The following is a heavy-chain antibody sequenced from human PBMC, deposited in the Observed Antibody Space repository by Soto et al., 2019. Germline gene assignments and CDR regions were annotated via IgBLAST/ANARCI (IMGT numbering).Heavy chain of an antibody. J-gene: IGHJ6*02. Sequence: GSLRLSCAASGFTVSSNYMSWVRQAPGKGLEWVSVIYSGGSTYYADSVKGRFTISRDNSKNTLYLQMNSLRAEDTAVYYCARVVDTGYYYYGMDVWGQGTTVTVS. V-gene: IGHV3-53*01. D-gene: IGHD5-18*01. CDR3: ARVVDTGYYYYGMDV. CDR2: IYSGGST. CDR1: GFTVSSNY.